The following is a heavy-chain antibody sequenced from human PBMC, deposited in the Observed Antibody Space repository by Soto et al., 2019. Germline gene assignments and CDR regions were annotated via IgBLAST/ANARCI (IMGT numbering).Heavy chain of an antibody. CDR1: GFTFRSFA. Sequence: EVRLVESGGDLVQPGGSLKLSCAASGFTFRSFAMSWVRQAPGKGPEWVSGISGNGGRTYYADSVKGLFTISRDNSKRTLYMEMESLRAEDADVYYSAKVPTGDYVGGFDFRGQGTMVIVSS. CDR2: ISGNGGRT. D-gene: IGHD4-17*01. CDR3: AKVPTGDYVGGFDF. J-gene: IGHJ3*01. V-gene: IGHV3-23*04.